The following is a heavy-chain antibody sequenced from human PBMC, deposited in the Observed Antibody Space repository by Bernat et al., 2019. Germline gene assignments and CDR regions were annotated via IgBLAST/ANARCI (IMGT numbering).Heavy chain of an antibody. Sequence: QVQLQESGPGLVKPSETLSLTCTVSGGSISSYYWSWIRQPPGKGLEWIGYIYYSGSTYYNPSLKSRVTISVDTSKNQFSLKLSSVTAADTAVYYCAREGYFTVVNGYGMDVWGQGTTVTVSS. CDR2: IYYSGST. D-gene: IGHD4-23*01. CDR1: GGSISSYY. CDR3: AREGYFTVVNGYGMDV. J-gene: IGHJ6*02. V-gene: IGHV4-59*04.